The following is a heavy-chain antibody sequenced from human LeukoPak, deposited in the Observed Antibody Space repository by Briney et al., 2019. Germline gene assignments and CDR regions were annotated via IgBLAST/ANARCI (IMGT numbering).Heavy chain of an antibody. V-gene: IGHV3-7*03. CDR3: ARDPCHGALDY. J-gene: IGHJ4*02. D-gene: IGHD2-2*01. CDR2: IKQGGTEE. CDR1: GFTFSSSL. Sequence: PGGSLRLSCVASGFTFSSSLMSWVRRAPGKGLEWVANIKQGGTEEYYVDSVRGRFSISKDNAKNSLYLQMNSLRAEDTAVYYCARDPCHGALDYWGQGALVTVSS.